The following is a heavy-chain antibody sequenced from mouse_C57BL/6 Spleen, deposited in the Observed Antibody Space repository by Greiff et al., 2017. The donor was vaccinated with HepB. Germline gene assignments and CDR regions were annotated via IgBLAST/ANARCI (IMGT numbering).Heavy chain of an antibody. Sequence: VMLVESGAELARPGASVKLSCKASGYTFTSYGISWVKQRTGQGLEWIGEIYPRSGNTYYNEKFKGKATLTADKSSSTAYMELRSLTSEDSAVYFCAFTTVVAPDWYFDVWGTGTTVTVSS. CDR2: IYPRSGNT. D-gene: IGHD1-1*01. J-gene: IGHJ1*03. CDR1: GYTFTSYG. V-gene: IGHV1-81*01. CDR3: AFTTVVAPDWYFDV.